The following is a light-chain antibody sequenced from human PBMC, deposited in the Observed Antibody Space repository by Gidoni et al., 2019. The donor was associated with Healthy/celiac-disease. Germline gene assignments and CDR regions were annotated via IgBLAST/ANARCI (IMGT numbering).Light chain of an antibody. CDR1: SSNIGAGYD. CDR3: QSYDSSLSGHVV. V-gene: IGLV1-40*01. Sequence: QSVLTQPPSVSGAPGQRVPISCTGSSSNIGAGYDVHWYQQLPGTAPKLLIYGNSNRPSGVLDRFSGSKSGTSASLAITGLQAEDEADYYCQSYDSSLSGHVVFGGGTKLTVL. CDR2: GNS. J-gene: IGLJ2*01.